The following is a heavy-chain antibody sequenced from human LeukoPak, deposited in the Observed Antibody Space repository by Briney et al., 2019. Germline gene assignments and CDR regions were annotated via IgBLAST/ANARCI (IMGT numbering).Heavy chain of an antibody. CDR1: GFTFSDYY. CDR3: ARERCSSTSCYRYAFDI. V-gene: IGHV3-11*01. CDR2: ISSSGSTI. D-gene: IGHD2-2*02. Sequence: PGGSLRLSCAASGFTFSDYYMSLIRQAPGKGLEWVSYISSSGSTIYYADSVKGRFTISRDNAKNSLYLQMNSLRAEDTAVYYCARERCSSTSCYRYAFDIWGQGTMVTVSS. J-gene: IGHJ3*02.